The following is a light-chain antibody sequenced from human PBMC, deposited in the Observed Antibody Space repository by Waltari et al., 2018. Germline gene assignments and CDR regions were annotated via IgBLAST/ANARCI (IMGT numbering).Light chain of an antibody. J-gene: IGKJ2*01. V-gene: IGKV3-11*01. Sequence: EIVLTQSPATLSLSPGETATLSCRASQSVGTYLAWYQQKPGKAPRLLIYDASNRATGIPARFRGSGSGTDFTLTISSLEAEDFAVYYCQQRSNWTPHTFGQGARLEIK. CDR1: QSVGTY. CDR3: QQRSNWTPHT. CDR2: DAS.